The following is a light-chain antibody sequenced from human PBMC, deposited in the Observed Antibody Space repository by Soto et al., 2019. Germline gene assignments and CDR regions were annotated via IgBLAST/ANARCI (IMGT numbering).Light chain of an antibody. Sequence: EIVLKQSPTTLSLSPGERATLSCRARQRVSSYLARYQQKPGQAPRLLIYDASNRATGIPARFSGSGSVTDFTLTISSLEPEVFAGYHCQQRSNSITFGQGTRLEI. V-gene: IGKV3-11*01. CDR1: QRVSSY. CDR3: QQRSNSIT. CDR2: DAS. J-gene: IGKJ5*01.